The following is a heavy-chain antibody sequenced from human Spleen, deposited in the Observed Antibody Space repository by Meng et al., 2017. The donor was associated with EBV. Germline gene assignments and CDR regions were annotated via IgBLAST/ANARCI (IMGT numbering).Heavy chain of an antibody. V-gene: IGHV4-34*01. CDR2: IKDTGST. D-gene: IGHD4-17*01. CDR3: ARFYTYGDVPSEADS. Sequence: VQLQQWGAGLFKPSETLSLTCAVYGASLRGHYWSWIRQAPGKGLEWIGEIKDTGSTNYNLSLKGRVTISVDKSNNQFSLKLTSVTAADTAVYYCARFYTYGDVPSEADSWGQGNLVTVSS. J-gene: IGHJ4*02. CDR1: GASLRGHY.